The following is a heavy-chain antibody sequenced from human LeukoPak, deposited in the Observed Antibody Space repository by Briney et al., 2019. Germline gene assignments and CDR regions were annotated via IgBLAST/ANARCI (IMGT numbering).Heavy chain of an antibody. Sequence: SQTQSLTYAVDARSFTGYYCSWIRQPPGNGLEWIGEINHSGSTNYNPSLKSRVTISVDTSKNQFSLKLSSVTAADTAVYYCARHGPAMITFGGVISPPFDYWGQGTLVTVSS. CDR2: INHSGST. CDR1: ARSFTGYY. D-gene: IGHD3-16*02. V-gene: IGHV4-34*01. CDR3: ARHGPAMITFGGVISPPFDY. J-gene: IGHJ4*02.